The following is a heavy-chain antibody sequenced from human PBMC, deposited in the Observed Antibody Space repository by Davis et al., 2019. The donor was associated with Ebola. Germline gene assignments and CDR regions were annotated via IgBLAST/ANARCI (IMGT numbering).Heavy chain of an antibody. CDR3: AKDPGSRYPFYFDY. D-gene: IGHD6-13*01. V-gene: IGHV3-30*02. CDR2: IRYDGSNK. Sequence: GESLKISCAASGFTFSSYGMHWVRQAPGKGLEWVAFIRYDGSNKYYADSVKGRFTISRDNSKNTLYLQMNSLRAEDTAVYYCAKDPGSRYPFYFDYWGQGTLVTVSS. J-gene: IGHJ4*02. CDR1: GFTFSSYG.